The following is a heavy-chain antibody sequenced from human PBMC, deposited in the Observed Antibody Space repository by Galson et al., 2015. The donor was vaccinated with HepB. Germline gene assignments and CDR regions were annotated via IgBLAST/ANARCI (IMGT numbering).Heavy chain of an antibody. J-gene: IGHJ6*02. CDR3: ATSSIGARPFCYYHNGMDV. D-gene: IGHD6-6*01. V-gene: IGHV3-7*03. CDR1: GFTFSTYW. Sequence: SLRLSCAASGFTFSTYWMTWVRQAPGKGLEWVANIKEDGSEEYYVDSVEGRFTISRDNARKSLYLQMNSLRADDTAVYYCATSSIGARPFCYYHNGMDVWGQGTTVTVSS. CDR2: IKEDGSEE.